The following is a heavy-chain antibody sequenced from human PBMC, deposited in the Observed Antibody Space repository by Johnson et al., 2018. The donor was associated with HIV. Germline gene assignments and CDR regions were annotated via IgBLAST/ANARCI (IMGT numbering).Heavy chain of an antibody. V-gene: IGHV3-23*01. CDR3: ARGYYYDSSGSTAGAFDS. CDR2: ISGSGGST. D-gene: IGHD3-22*01. Sequence: RLLESGGGLVQPGGSLRLSCAASGFTFSSYAMSWVRQAPGKGLEWVSAISGSGGSTYYADSVKGRFTISRDNSKNTLYLQMNSLRAEDTAVYYCARGYYYDSSGSTAGAFDSWGQGTMVTVSS. J-gene: IGHJ3*02. CDR1: GFTFSSYA.